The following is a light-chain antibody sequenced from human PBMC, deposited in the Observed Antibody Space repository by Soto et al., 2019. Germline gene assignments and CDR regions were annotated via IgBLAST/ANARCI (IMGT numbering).Light chain of an antibody. CDR3: QVWDSDSDHFV. Sequence: SSELTQPPSVSVAPGKTATITCGGNNIENRRVHWYQQRPGQAPVLVIYYDSDRPSGIPERFSGSNSGSTATLTISRVEAGDEADYYCQVWDSDSDHFVFGAGTKLTVL. J-gene: IGLJ1*01. V-gene: IGLV3-21*04. CDR1: NIENRR. CDR2: YDS.